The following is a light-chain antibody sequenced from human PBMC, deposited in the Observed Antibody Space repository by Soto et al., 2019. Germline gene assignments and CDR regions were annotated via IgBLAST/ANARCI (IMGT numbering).Light chain of an antibody. CDR2: DDS. CDR3: QVWDSSSDHVV. V-gene: IGLV3-21*02. Sequence: SYELTQPPSLAVAPGHKARITCGGNNIGSKSVHWYQQKPGQAPVLAVYDDSDRPSGIPERFSGSNSGNTATLTISRVEAGDESYYYCQVWDSSSDHVVFGGGTKVTVL. J-gene: IGLJ2*01. CDR1: NIGSKS.